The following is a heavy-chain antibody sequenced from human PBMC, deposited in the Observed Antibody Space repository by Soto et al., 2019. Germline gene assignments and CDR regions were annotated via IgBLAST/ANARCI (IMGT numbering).Heavy chain of an antibody. Sequence: GGSLRLSCEVSGFIFKNYAMNWVRQAPGKGLEWVATITYEGRSKYSAESVKGRFAISRDNSKSTLNLQMNTLRVDDSAIYYCAKSSGGSSSMGMDYWGQGTLVTVSS. CDR3: AKSSGGSSSMGMDY. J-gene: IGHJ4*02. V-gene: IGHV3-30*09. CDR2: ITYEGRSK. CDR1: GFIFKNYA. D-gene: IGHD2-15*01.